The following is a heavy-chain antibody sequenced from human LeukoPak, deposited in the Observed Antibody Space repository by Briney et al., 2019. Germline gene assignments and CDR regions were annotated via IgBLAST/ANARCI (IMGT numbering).Heavy chain of an antibody. V-gene: IGHV3-21*01. Sequence: GGSLRLSCAASGFTFNSFSMNWVRQAPGKGLEWVSYISSSSSYIYYADSVKGRFTISRDNAKNSLYLQMNSLRAEDTAVYYCARDLDFWSGYYTYYFDYWGQGTLVTVSS. CDR3: ARDLDFWSGYYTYYFDY. J-gene: IGHJ4*02. CDR1: GFTFNSFS. D-gene: IGHD3-3*01. CDR2: ISSSSSYI.